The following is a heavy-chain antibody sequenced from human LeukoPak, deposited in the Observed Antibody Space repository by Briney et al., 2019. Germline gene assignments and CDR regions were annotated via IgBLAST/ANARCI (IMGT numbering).Heavy chain of an antibody. J-gene: IGHJ6*03. V-gene: IGHV3-74*01. CDR2: INSDGSST. CDR3: ARVNVDIVATSYYYYYYYMDV. D-gene: IGHD5-12*01. CDR1: GFTFSSYW. Sequence: GGSLRLSCAASGFTFSSYWMHWVRQAPGKGLVWVSRINSDGSSTSYADSVKGRFTISRDNAKNTLYLQMNSLRAEDTAVYYCARVNVDIVATSYYYYYYYMDVWGKGTTVTVSS.